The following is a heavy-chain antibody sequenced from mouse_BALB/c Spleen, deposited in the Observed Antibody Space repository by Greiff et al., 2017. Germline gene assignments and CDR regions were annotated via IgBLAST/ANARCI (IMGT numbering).Heavy chain of an antibody. CDR1: GFTFSDYY. V-gene: IGHV5-4*02. CDR2: ISDGGSYT. D-gene: IGHD1-2*01. CDR3: ARGITTATGAMDD. J-gene: IGHJ4*01. Sequence: EVKLVESGGGLVKPGGSLKLSCAASGFTFSDYYMYWVRQTPEKRLEWVATISDGGSYTYYPDSVKGRFTISRDNAKNNLYLQMSSLKSEDTAMYYCARGITTATGAMDDWGQGTSVTVSS.